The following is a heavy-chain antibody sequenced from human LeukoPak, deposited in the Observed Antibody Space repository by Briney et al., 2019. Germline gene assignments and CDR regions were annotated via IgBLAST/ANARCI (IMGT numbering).Heavy chain of an antibody. V-gene: IGHV4-38-2*02. Sequence: SETLSLSCTVSGYSISSGYYWGCIRPPPGKGLEWIGSIYHSGNTYHNPSLKSRVTISMDTSKNQFSLKLSSVTAADTAVYYCATLDTTIVRDWGQGILVTVSS. CDR3: ATLDTTIVRD. CDR2: IYHSGNT. J-gene: IGHJ4*02. CDR1: GYSISSGYY. D-gene: IGHD5-18*01.